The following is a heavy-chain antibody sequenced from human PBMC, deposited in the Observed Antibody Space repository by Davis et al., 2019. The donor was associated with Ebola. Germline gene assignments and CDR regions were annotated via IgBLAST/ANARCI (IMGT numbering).Heavy chain of an antibody. Sequence: GESLKISCAASGFTVSNNYMSWVRQAPGKGLEWVSFIRYDGTDKYNADSVKGRFTISRDNSKNTLYLQMNNLRVEDTAVYYCAKEDYSSSSRSDHSYFFGMDVWGQGTTVSVSS. V-gene: IGHV3-30*02. CDR1: GFTVSNNY. J-gene: IGHJ6*02. D-gene: IGHD6-6*01. CDR2: IRYDGTDK. CDR3: AKEDYSSSSRSDHSYFFGMDV.